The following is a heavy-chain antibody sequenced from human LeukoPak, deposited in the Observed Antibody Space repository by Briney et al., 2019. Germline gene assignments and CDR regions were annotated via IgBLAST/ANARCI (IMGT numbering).Heavy chain of an antibody. CDR1: GYTFTSYG. D-gene: IGHD1-26*01. J-gene: IGHJ3*02. V-gene: IGHV1-18*01. CDR3: ARRRSGSYWDAFDI. CDR2: ISAYNGNT. Sequence: ASVKVSCKASGYTFTSYGISWVRQAPGQGLEWMGWISAYNGNTNYAQKLQGRVTMTTDTSTSTAYMELRSLRPDDTAVYYCARRRSGSYWDAFDIWGQGTMVTVSS.